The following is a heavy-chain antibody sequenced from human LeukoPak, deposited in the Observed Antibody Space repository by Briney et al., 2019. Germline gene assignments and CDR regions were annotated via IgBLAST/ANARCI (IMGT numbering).Heavy chain of an antibody. CDR3: AKDRASSSWYYFDY. J-gene: IGHJ4*02. Sequence: PGGSLRLSCAASGFTFSSYAMSWVRQAPGKGLEWVSSIGYGGSDTHYADSVKGRFTVSRDNSKNTLYLQMNSLRAEDTAVYYCAKDRASSSWYYFDYWGQGTLVTVSS. D-gene: IGHD6-13*01. CDR1: GFTFSSYA. CDR2: IGYGGSDT. V-gene: IGHV3-23*01.